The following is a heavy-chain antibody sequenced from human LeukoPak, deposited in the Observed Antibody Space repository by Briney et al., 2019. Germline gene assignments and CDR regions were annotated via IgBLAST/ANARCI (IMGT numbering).Heavy chain of an antibody. D-gene: IGHD1-20*01. J-gene: IGHJ4*02. V-gene: IGHV3-7*01. CDR1: GFTFSSYG. CDR3: ARDTLITGNDY. Sequence: PGGSLRLSCAASGFTFSSYGMSWVRQAPGKGLEWVANIKQDGSEKYYVDSVKGRFTISRDNAKNSLYLQMNSLRAEDTAVYYCARDTLITGNDYWGQGTLVTVSS. CDR2: IKQDGSEK.